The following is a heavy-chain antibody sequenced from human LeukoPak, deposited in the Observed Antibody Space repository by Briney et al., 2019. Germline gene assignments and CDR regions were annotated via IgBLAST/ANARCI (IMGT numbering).Heavy chain of an antibody. CDR3: ARGLPPVMKYYFDY. CDR2: IWYDGSNK. Sequence: GGSLRLSCAASGFTFSSYGMYWVRQAPGKGLEWVAVIWYDGSNKYYADSVKGRFTISRDDSKNTLYLQMNSLRAEDTAMYYCARGLPPVMKYYFDYWGQGTLVTVSS. D-gene: IGHD4-11*01. V-gene: IGHV3-33*08. CDR1: GFTFSSYG. J-gene: IGHJ4*02.